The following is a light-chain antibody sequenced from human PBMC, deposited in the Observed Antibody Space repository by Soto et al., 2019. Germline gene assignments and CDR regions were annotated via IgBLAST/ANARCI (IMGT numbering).Light chain of an antibody. CDR1: SSDVGGYNC. CDR2: DVS. CDR3: SSYTTSSTVV. Sequence: QSALTQPASVSGSPGQSITISCTGSSSDVGGYNCVSWYQQHHPGKAPKLMIYDVSNRPSGVSNRFSGSKSGNTASLTISGLQAEDEADYYCSSYTTSSTVVFGGGTKVTVL. J-gene: IGLJ2*01. V-gene: IGLV2-14*03.